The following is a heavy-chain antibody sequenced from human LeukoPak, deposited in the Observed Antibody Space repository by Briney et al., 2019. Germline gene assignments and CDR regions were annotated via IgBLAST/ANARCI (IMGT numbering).Heavy chain of an antibody. J-gene: IGHJ4*02. CDR2: ISSNGGST. CDR1: GFTFSSYG. D-gene: IGHD1-26*01. V-gene: IGHV3-64*01. Sequence: GGSLRLSCATSGFTFSSYGIHWVRQAPGKGLEYVSAISSNGGSTYYANSVKGRFTISRDNSKNTLYLQMGSLRAEDMAVYYCARGSGIVGATGDYWGQGTLVTVSS. CDR3: ARGSGIVGATGDY.